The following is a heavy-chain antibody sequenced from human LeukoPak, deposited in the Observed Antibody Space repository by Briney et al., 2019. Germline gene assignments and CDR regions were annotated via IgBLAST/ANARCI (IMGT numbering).Heavy chain of an antibody. CDR1: GFTVRSFY. CDR3: ARGTGEVTAGYY. D-gene: IGHD2-21*02. CDR2: IYNDGRT. V-gene: IGHV3-53*01. J-gene: IGHJ4*02. Sequence: GGSLRLPCAASGFTVRSFYMSWVRQAPGKGLEWVSVIYNDGRTFYADSVKGRFTISRDDSKNTLSLQMNSLRADDTAVYYCARGTGEVTAGYYWGQGTLVTVSS.